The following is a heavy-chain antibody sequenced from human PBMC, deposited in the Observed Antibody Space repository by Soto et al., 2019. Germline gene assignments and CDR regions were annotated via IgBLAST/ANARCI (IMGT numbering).Heavy chain of an antibody. V-gene: IGHV4-31*03. Sequence: PSETLSLTCTVSGGSISSGGYYWSWIRQHPGKGLEWIGYIYYSGSTYYNPSLKSRVTISVDTSKNQFSLKLSSVTAADTAVYYCAREDSSPAGVHFDYWGQGTLVTVSS. CDR1: GGSISSGGYY. CDR2: IYYSGST. J-gene: IGHJ4*02. D-gene: IGHD6-13*01. CDR3: AREDSSPAGVHFDY.